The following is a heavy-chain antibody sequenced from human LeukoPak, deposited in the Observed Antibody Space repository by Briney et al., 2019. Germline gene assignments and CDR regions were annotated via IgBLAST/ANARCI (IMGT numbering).Heavy chain of an antibody. J-gene: IGHJ5*02. Sequence: SETLSLTCTVSGDSISTSNSYWGWIRQPPGKGLEWIGSIYYSGNTYYNASLKSRVTISVDTSKNQFSLELSSVTAADTAVYYCARARRTTRSFWFDPWGQGTLVTVSS. D-gene: IGHD2-2*01. CDR1: GDSISTSNSY. CDR2: IYYSGNT. CDR3: ARARRTTRSFWFDP. V-gene: IGHV4-39*01.